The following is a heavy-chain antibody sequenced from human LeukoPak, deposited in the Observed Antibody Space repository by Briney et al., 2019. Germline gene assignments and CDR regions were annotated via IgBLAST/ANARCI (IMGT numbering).Heavy chain of an antibody. D-gene: IGHD3-3*01. Sequence: PGGSLRLSCAASGFTFSSYGMHWVRQAPGKGLEWVAFIRYDGSNKYYADSVKGRFTISRDNSKNTLYLQMNSLRAEDTAVCYCAKELLRDYDFWSGSPDAFDIWGQGTMVTVSS. CDR3: AKELLRDYDFWSGSPDAFDI. J-gene: IGHJ3*02. CDR2: IRYDGSNK. V-gene: IGHV3-30*02. CDR1: GFTFSSYG.